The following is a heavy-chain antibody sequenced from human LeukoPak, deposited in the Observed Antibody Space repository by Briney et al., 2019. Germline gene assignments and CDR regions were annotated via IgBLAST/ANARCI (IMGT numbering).Heavy chain of an antibody. J-gene: IGHJ4*02. CDR1: GGSISSSSYY. V-gene: IGHV4-39*01. CDR2: IYYSGST. D-gene: IGHD6-13*01. CDR3: ARHVGRAIAAAADY. Sequence: SETLSLTCTVSGGSISSSSYYWGWIRQPPGKGLEWIGSIYYSGSTYYNPSLKSRVTISVGTSKNQFSLKLSSVTAADTAVYYCARHVGRAIAAAADYWGQGTLVTVSS.